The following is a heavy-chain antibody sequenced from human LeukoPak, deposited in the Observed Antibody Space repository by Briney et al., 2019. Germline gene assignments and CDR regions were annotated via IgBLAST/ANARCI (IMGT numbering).Heavy chain of an antibody. CDR2: IKQDGGER. V-gene: IGHV3-7*03. Sequence: GGSLRLSCAASGFTFSNYWTNWVRQVPGKGLEWVATIKQDGGERYYVDSVEGRFTISRDNGKTSVYLQMNSLRADDTAVYYCARSRAAVVMGELIPSFYYGMDVWGQGTTVTVSS. J-gene: IGHJ6*02. D-gene: IGHD3-16*01. CDR1: GFTFSNYW. CDR3: ARSRAAVVMGELIPSFYYGMDV.